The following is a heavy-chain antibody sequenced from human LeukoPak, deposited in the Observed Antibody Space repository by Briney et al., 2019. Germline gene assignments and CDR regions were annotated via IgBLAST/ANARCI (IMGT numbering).Heavy chain of an antibody. CDR2: IYYSGST. Sequence: SETLSLTCTVSGGSISSGDYYWSWIRQPPGKGLEWIGYIYYSGSTYYNPSLKSRVTISVDTSKNQFSLKLSSVTAADTAVYYCASSVSITMIVDYWGQGTLVTVSS. CDR3: ASSVSITMIVDY. D-gene: IGHD3-22*01. CDR1: GGSISSGDYY. V-gene: IGHV4-30-4*01. J-gene: IGHJ4*02.